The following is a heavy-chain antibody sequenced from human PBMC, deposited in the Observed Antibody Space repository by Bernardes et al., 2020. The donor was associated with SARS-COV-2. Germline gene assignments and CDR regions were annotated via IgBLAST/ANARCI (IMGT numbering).Heavy chain of an antibody. CDR3: ARIYGTSSFDFDY. CDR2: INQDGSET. D-gene: IGHD6-6*01. CDR1: GFTFSTFW. Sequence: GGSLRLSCAASGFTFSTFWMTWVRQAPGKGLEWLANINQDGSETFYVDSVKGRFTISRDNAKNSLFMEMNTLRAEDTAVYYCARIYGTSSFDFDYWGQGTLVTVSS. J-gene: IGHJ4*02. V-gene: IGHV3-7*01.